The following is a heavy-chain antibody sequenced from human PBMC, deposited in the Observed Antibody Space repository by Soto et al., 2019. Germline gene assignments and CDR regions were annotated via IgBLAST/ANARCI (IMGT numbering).Heavy chain of an antibody. CDR3: ARLVRGYCSGGSCASFSWFDP. D-gene: IGHD2-15*01. V-gene: IGHV4-59*08. CDR2: IYYSGST. Sequence: ASETLSLTCTVSGGSISSYYWNWIRQPPGKGLEWIGYIYYSGSTNYNPSLKSRVTISVDTSKNQFSLKLSSVTAADTAVYYCARLVRGYCSGGSCASFSWFDPWGQGTLVTVSS. J-gene: IGHJ5*02. CDR1: GGSISSYY.